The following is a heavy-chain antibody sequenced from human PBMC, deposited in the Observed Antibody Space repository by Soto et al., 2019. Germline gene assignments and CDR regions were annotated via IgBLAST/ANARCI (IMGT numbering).Heavy chain of an antibody. CDR3: ARRGAYDYVWGSYRPVVPSVANYYYYG. CDR1: GGTFSSYA. V-gene: IGHV1-69*13. J-gene: IGHJ6*01. Sequence: SVKVSFKASGGTFSSYAISWVRQAPGQGLEWMGGIIPIFGTANYAQKFQGRVTITADESTSTAYMELSSLRSEDTAVYYCARRGAYDYVWGSYRPVVPSVANYYYYG. CDR2: IIPIFGTA. D-gene: IGHD3-16*02.